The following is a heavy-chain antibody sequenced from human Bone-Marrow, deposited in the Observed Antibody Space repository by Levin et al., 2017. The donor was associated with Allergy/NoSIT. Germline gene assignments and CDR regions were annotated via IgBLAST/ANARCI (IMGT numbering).Heavy chain of an antibody. V-gene: IGHV4-4*07. CDR1: GGSISSYY. D-gene: IGHD3-3*01. Sequence: SQTLSLTCTVSGGSISSYYWSWIRQPAGKGLEWIGRIYTSGSTNYNPSLKSRVTMSVDTSKNQFSLKLSSVTAADTAVYYCAREGGERNQYYDFWSGYYVSYYYGMDVWGQGTTVTVSS. J-gene: IGHJ6*02. CDR3: AREGGERNQYYDFWSGYYVSYYYGMDV. CDR2: IYTSGST.